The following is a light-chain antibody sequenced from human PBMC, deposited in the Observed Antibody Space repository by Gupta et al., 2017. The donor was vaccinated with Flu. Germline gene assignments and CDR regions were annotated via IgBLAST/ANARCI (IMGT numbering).Light chain of an antibody. CDR1: QDIRND. V-gene: IGKV1-6*01. Sequence: AINITQSPASLSASVGDRVTIVCRGSQDIRNDLGWYQQKPGNAPKLLIYAASTLQSGVPSRFSGSGAGTDFTLTISMLHPEDLVTYYCRQYENYPRTFGQGTKVEIK. CDR2: AAS. J-gene: IGKJ1*01. CDR3: RQYENYPRT.